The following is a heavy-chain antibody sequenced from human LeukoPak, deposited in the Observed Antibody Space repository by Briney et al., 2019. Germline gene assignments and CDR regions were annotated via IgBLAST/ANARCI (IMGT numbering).Heavy chain of an antibody. CDR1: GFPFSTHD. J-gene: IGHJ4*02. CDR3: AKDTRKGGYYSDY. CDR2: ISRTSTYL. Sequence: SGGSLRLSCAASGFPFSTHDLNWVRQAPGKGLECVSYISRTSTYLYYADSVKGRFTISRDNDKNILYLQMNNLRAEDTAVYFCAKDTRKGGYYSDYWGQGTVVTVSS. D-gene: IGHD3-22*01. V-gene: IGHV3-21*01.